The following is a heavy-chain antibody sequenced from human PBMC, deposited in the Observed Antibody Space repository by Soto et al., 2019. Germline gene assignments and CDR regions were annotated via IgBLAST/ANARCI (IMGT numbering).Heavy chain of an antibody. Sequence: GESLKISCKGSGYSFTSYWIGWVRQMPWKGLEWMGIIYPGDSDTRYSPSFQGQVTISADKSISTAYLQWSSLKASDTAMYYCATRGYSYGYNHYYYYGMDVWGQGTTVTVSS. CDR2: IYPGDSDT. CDR1: GYSFTSYW. V-gene: IGHV5-51*01. J-gene: IGHJ6*02. CDR3: ATRGYSYGYNHYYYYGMDV. D-gene: IGHD5-18*01.